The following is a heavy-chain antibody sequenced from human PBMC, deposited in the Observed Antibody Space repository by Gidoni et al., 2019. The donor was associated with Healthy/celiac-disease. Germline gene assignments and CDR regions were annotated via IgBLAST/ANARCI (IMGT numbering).Heavy chain of an antibody. Sequence: QVQLQQWGAGLLKPSETLSLTCAVYGGSFSGYYWSWIRQPPGKGLEWIGEINHSGSTNYNPSLKSRVTISVDTSKNQFSLKLSSVTAADTAVYYCARATTREDFYTVVTTLPDYWGQGTLVTVSS. CDR2: INHSGST. D-gene: IGHD2-15*01. V-gene: IGHV4-34*01. CDR1: GGSFSGYY. J-gene: IGHJ4*02. CDR3: ARATTREDFYTVVTTLPDY.